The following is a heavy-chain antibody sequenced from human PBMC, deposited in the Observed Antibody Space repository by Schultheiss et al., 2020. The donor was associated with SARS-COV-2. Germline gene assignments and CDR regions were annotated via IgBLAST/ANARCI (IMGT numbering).Heavy chain of an antibody. V-gene: IGHV4-4*02. J-gene: IGHJ4*02. Sequence: SGPTLVKPTQTLTLTCTFSGFSLSTSGVGVSWIRQPPGKGLEWIGEINHSGTTNYNPSLKSRVTMSLDTSKIQFSLHLRSVTAADTAVYYCARGTVTPDFWGQGTLVTVSS. CDR3: ARGTVTPDF. CDR1: GFSLSTSGVG. CDR2: INHSGTT. D-gene: IGHD1/OR15-1a*01.